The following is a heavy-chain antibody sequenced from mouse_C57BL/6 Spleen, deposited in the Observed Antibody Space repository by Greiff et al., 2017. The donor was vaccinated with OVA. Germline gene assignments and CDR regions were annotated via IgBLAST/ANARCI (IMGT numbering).Heavy chain of an antibody. Sequence: QVQLQQPGAELVKPGASVKLSCKASGYTFTSYWMHWVKQRPGQGLEWIGEIDPSDSYTNYNQKFKGKATLTVDTSSSTAYMQLSSLTSEDSAVYYCAREGDIDYWGKGTSVTVSS. J-gene: IGHJ4*01. V-gene: IGHV1-50*01. CDR1: GYTFTSYW. CDR2: IDPSDSYT. CDR3: AREGDIDY.